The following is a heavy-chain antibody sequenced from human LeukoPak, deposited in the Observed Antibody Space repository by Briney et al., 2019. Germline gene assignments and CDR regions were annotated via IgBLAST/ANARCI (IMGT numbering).Heavy chain of an antibody. CDR2: MNPNSGNT. CDR3: ARLREYDSSGYYYGY. CDR1: GYTFTSYD. J-gene: IGHJ4*02. V-gene: IGHV1-8*01. Sequence: GASVKVSCKASGYTFTSYDVNWVRQATGQGLEWMGWMNPNSGNTGYAQKFQGRVTMTRNTSISTAYMELSSLRSEDTAVYYCARLREYDSSGYYYGYWGQGTLVTVSS. D-gene: IGHD3-22*01.